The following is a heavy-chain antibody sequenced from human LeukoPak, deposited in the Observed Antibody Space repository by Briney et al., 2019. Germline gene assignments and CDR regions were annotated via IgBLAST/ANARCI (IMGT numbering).Heavy chain of an antibody. CDR2: IYTSGST. V-gene: IGHV4-61*02. Sequence: PSQTLSLTCTVSGGSISSGGYYWSWIRQPAGKGLEWIGRIYTSGSTNYNPSLKSRVTMSVDTSKNQFSLKLSSVTAADTAVYYCAREDPMWFGELPFDYWGQGTLVTVSS. CDR1: GGSISSGGYY. CDR3: AREDPMWFGELPFDY. J-gene: IGHJ4*02. D-gene: IGHD3-10*01.